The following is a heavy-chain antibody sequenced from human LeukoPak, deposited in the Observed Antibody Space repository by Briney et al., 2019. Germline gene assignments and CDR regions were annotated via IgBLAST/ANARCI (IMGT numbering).Heavy chain of an antibody. CDR1: GFPFSDFS. V-gene: IGHV3-23*01. CDR3: AKQSYARSLGE. D-gene: IGHD2-8*01. CDR2: TNSGGTST. J-gene: IGHJ4*02. Sequence: GGSLRLSCATSGFPFSDFSMTWVRQAPGKGLEWLSTTNSGGTSTYYAESVKGRFTIFRDNSKNALYLQMSSLRVEDTAIYYCAKQSYARSLGEGGPGTLVTVSS.